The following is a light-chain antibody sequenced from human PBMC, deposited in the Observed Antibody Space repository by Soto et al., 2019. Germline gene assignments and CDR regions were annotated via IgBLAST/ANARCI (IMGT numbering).Light chain of an antibody. J-gene: IGKJ1*01. CDR2: KAS. CDR3: QQYNSYSPPWT. V-gene: IGKV1-5*03. Sequence: DIQMTQSPSTLSASVGDRVTITCRASQSISNWLAWYQQKPGKAPKLLIYKASSLESGVPSRFSGSGSGTEFTLTISSLQPDEFATYYCQQYNSYSPPWTFGQGTKVEIK. CDR1: QSISNW.